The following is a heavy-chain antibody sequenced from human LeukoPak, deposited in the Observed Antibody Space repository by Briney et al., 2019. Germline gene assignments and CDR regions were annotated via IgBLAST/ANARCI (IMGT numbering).Heavy chain of an antibody. Sequence: GGSLRLSCAASGFTFSTYWMQWVRQAPGKGLVWVSHITSDGSTTTYADSVKGRFTTSRDNAKNTLYLQINSLRAEDTAVYYCVRDNYGVDYWGQGTLVTVSS. D-gene: IGHD3-10*01. CDR3: VRDNYGVDY. V-gene: IGHV3-74*03. CDR2: ITSDGSTT. CDR1: GFTFSTYW. J-gene: IGHJ4*02.